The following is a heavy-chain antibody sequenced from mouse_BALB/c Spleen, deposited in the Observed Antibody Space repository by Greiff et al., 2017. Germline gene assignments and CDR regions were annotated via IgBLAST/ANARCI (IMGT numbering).Heavy chain of an antibody. CDR1: GFNIKDTY. CDR3: ARGGYLYAMDY. CDR2: IDPANGNT. D-gene: IGHD2-2*01. Sequence: EVQLQESGAELVKPGASVKLSCTASGFNIKDTYMHWVKQRPEQGLEWIGRIDPANGNTKYDPKFQGKATITADTSSNTAYLQLSSLTSEDTAVYYCARGGYLYAMDYWGQGTSVTVSS. J-gene: IGHJ4*01. V-gene: IGHV14-3*02.